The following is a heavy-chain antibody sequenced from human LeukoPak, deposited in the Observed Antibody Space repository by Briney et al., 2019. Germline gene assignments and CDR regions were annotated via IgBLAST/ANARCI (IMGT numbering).Heavy chain of an antibody. V-gene: IGHV3-48*01. CDR1: GFTFSSYA. CDR2: ISASTSTM. J-gene: IGHJ4*02. D-gene: IGHD6-19*01. Sequence: GGSLRLSCAASGFTFSSYAMSWVRQAPGKGLEWVSYISASTSTMHYADSVKGRFTISRDNAKNSLYLQMNSIRAEDTAVYYCARGKGAHSSGYYYFDYWGQGTLVTVSS. CDR3: ARGKGAHSSGYYYFDY.